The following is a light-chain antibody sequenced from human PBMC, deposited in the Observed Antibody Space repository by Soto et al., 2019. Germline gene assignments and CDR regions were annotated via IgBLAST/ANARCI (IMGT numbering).Light chain of an antibody. CDR3: QQYISSPLT. CDR1: QSVSSSY. J-gene: IGKJ1*01. V-gene: IGKV3-20*01. CDR2: GAS. Sequence: IVLTESPGTLSLAPGERATLSCRASQSVSSSYLAWYQQKPGQAPRLLIYGASSRATGIPDRFSASGSGTDFTLTISRLEPEDFAVYYCQQYISSPLTFGQGTKVDI.